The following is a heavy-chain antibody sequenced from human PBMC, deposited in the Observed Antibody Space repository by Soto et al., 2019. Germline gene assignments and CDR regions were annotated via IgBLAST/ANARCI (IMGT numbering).Heavy chain of an antibody. J-gene: IGHJ6*02. CDR2: IYYSGST. V-gene: IGHV4-31*03. D-gene: IGHD4-17*01. CDR1: GGSISSGGYC. Sequence: SETLSLTCTVSGGSISSGGYCWSWIRQHAGKGLEWIGYIYYSGSTYYNPSLKSRVTISVDTSKNQFSLKLSSVTAADTAVYYCARATTVTTFYYYYGMDVWGQGTTVTVS. CDR3: ARATTVTTFYYYYGMDV.